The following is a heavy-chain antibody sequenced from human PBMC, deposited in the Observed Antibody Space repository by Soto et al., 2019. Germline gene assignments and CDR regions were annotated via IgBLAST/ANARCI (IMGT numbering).Heavy chain of an antibody. Sequence: SETLSLTCAVYGGSFSGYYWSWIRQPPGKGLEWIGEINHSGSTNYNPSLKSRVTISVDKSKNQFSLKLSSVTAADTAVYYCARGENYYDSSGYYDAFDIWGQGTMVTVSS. J-gene: IGHJ3*02. CDR2: INHSGST. CDR3: ARGENYYDSSGYYDAFDI. D-gene: IGHD3-22*01. CDR1: GGSFSGYY. V-gene: IGHV4-34*01.